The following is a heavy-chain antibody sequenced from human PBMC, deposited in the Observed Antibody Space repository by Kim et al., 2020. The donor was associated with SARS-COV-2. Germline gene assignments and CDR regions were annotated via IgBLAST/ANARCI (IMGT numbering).Heavy chain of an antibody. D-gene: IGHD1-26*01. CDR1: GDTFSNYA. J-gene: IGHJ4*02. V-gene: IGHV1-69*04. CDR2: IIPFLDIA. CDR3: ATAPFGGSYYSN. Sequence: SVKVSCKASGDTFSNYAISWVRQAPGQGLEWVGRIIPFLDIANSTQKLQGRVTLTADNSTTTAYMELTSLRSDDTAVYYCATAPFGGSYYSNWGQGTLV.